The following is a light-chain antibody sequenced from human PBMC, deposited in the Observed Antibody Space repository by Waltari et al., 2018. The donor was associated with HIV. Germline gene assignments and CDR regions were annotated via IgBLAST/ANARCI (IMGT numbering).Light chain of an antibody. CDR2: VGTGGIVG. J-gene: IGLJ3*02. Sequence: PVVTQPPSSSASLGAPVPITCTLSHRHRKYKVGLDPPRPGKGPRFVMRVGTGGIVGSKGDGIPDRFSVLGSGLNRYLTIKNIQEEDESDYHCGADHGSGSNFFWVFGGGTKLTVL. CDR3: GADHGSGSNFFWV. V-gene: IGLV9-49*01. CDR1: HRHRKYK.